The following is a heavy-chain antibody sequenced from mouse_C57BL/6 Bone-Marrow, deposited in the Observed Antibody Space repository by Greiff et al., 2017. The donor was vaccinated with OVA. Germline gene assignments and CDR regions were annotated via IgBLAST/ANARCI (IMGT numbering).Heavy chain of an antibody. CDR3: TLGWLLRAMDY. CDR2: IDPENGDT. J-gene: IGHJ4*01. CDR1: GFNIKDDY. Sequence: EVQLQESGAELVRPGASVKLSCTASGFNIKDDYMHWVKQRPEQGLEWIGWIDPENGDTEYASKFQGKANITADTSSNTAYLQLSSLTSEDTAVYYCTLGWLLRAMDYWGQGTSVTVSS. V-gene: IGHV14-4*01. D-gene: IGHD2-3*01.